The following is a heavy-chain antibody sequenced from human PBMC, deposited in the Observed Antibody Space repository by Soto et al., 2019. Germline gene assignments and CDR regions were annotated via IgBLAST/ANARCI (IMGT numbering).Heavy chain of an antibody. Sequence: QVQLQQWGAGLLKPSETLSLTCAVYGGSFSGYYWSWIRQPPGKGLEWIGEINHRGSTNYNPSLKRRGTISVDTSKNQFSLKLNSVTAADTAVYYCARGSRVKIPAASGRDYYYHGLDVWGQGTAVTVSS. D-gene: IGHD6-25*01. CDR2: INHRGST. V-gene: IGHV4-34*01. J-gene: IGHJ6*02. CDR1: GGSFSGYY. CDR3: ARGSRVKIPAASGRDYYYHGLDV.